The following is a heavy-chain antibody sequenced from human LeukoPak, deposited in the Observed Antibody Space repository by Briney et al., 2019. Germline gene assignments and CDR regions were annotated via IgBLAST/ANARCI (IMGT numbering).Heavy chain of an antibody. Sequence: ASVKVSCKASGYTFTGYAMHWVRQAPGQRLEWMGWIHAGNGNTKYSQKFQGRVTITRDTSASTAYMELSSLRSEDTAVYYCAREIWFGESAFDYWGQGTLVTVSS. CDR1: GYTFTGYA. V-gene: IGHV1-3*01. CDR2: IHAGNGNT. CDR3: AREIWFGESAFDY. D-gene: IGHD3-10*01. J-gene: IGHJ4*02.